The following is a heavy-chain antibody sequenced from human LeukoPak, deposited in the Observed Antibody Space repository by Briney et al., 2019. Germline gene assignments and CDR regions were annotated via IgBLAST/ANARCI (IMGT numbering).Heavy chain of an antibody. V-gene: IGHV4-39*01. Sequence: SETLSLTCTVSGGSISSSSYYWGWIRQPPGKGLEWIGSIYFSGSTYYNPSLKSRVTIYVDTSKNQFSLKLSSVTAADTAVYYCARHGVVTDYYYYYYMDVWGKGTTVTVSS. CDR1: GGSISSSSYY. CDR3: ARHGVVTDYYYYYYMDV. D-gene: IGHD3-3*01. CDR2: IYFSGST. J-gene: IGHJ6*03.